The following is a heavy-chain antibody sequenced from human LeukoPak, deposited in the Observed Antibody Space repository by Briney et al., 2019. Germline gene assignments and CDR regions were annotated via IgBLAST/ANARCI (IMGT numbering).Heavy chain of an antibody. D-gene: IGHD3-3*01. J-gene: IGHJ4*02. CDR1: GYTFTDYY. CDR2: INPNSGDT. CDR3: ARGPTYYDFWSGFYYFDY. V-gene: IGHV1-2*02. Sequence: GASVKVSCKASGYTFTDYYMHWVRQAPGQGLEWMGWINPNSGDTNYAQKFQGRVTTTRDTSISTAYMELSRLRSDDTAVYYCARGPTYYDFWSGFYYFDYWGQGALVTVSS.